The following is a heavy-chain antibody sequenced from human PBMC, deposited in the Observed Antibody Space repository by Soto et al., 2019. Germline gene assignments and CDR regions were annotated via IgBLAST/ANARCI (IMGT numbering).Heavy chain of an antibody. J-gene: IGHJ4*02. D-gene: IGHD6-6*01. CDR2: IFYTGST. CDR3: ARDHHGSTWFDY. V-gene: IGHV4-59*01. Sequence: WTWIRQPPGKGLEWIGNIFYTGSTNYNPSLKSRVTISVDTSKNEFCLKLSSVTAADTAVYYCARDHHGSTWFDYWGQGTLVTVSS.